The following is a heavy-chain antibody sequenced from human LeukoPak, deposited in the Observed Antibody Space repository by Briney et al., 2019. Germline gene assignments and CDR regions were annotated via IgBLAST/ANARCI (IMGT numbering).Heavy chain of an antibody. V-gene: IGHV3-23*01. Sequence: GGSLRLSCAASGLAFSSYAMSWVRHAPGKGLEWVSCIGDTGGATYYADSVKGRFTISRDNSKNTLYLQMNSLRAEDTAIYYCATLIAVAGRRVSDYWGQGTLVTVSS. D-gene: IGHD6-19*01. CDR1: GLAFSSYA. CDR3: ATLIAVAGRRVSDY. J-gene: IGHJ4*02. CDR2: IGDTGGAT.